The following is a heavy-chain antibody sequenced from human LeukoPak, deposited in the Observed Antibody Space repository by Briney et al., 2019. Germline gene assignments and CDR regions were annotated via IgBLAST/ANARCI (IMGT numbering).Heavy chain of an antibody. CDR1: GGSISSGSYY. Sequence: SETLSLTCTVSGGSISSGSYYWSWIRQPAGKGLEWIGYIYYSGSTYYNPSLKSRVTISVDTSKNQFSLKLSSVTAADTAVYYCARDTITTVTGGYFDYWGQGTLVTVSS. CDR2: IYYSGST. J-gene: IGHJ4*02. CDR3: ARDTITTVTGGYFDY. D-gene: IGHD4-11*01. V-gene: IGHV4-30-4*08.